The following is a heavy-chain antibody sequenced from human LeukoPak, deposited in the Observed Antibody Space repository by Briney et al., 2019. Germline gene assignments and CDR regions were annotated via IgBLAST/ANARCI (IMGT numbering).Heavy chain of an antibody. J-gene: IGHJ6*03. Sequence: ASVKVSCKASGYTFTYYYVHWVRQAPGQGLEWMGRINPTSGGTNSAQKFQGRVTMTSDTSISTAYMELRRLRSDDTAVYYCARSYGDSGNHFNYMDVWGKGTTVTASS. CDR3: ARSYGDSGNHFNYMDV. CDR2: INPTSGGT. D-gene: IGHD4-17*01. CDR1: GYTFTYYY. V-gene: IGHV1-2*06.